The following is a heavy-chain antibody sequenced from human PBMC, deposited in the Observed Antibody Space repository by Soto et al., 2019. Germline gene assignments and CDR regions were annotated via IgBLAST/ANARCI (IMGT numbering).Heavy chain of an antibody. V-gene: IGHV4-30-2*01. CDR2: ISPSGSP. Sequence: QVQPQESGSRLVRPSQTLSLTCSVSRGSVSSGGYSWSWIRQAPGKGLEWIGFISPSGSPAYNPSLKGRVSISVDTSNNQISLELSSVTAADTAVYYCTRGVLAWGPGTLVTVSS. D-gene: IGHD2-8*01. J-gene: IGHJ5*02. CDR1: RGSVSSGGYS. CDR3: TRGVLA.